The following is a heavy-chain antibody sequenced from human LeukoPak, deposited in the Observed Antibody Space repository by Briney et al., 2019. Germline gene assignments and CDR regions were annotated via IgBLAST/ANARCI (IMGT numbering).Heavy chain of an antibody. Sequence: GGSLRLSCVASGFTFSSYAMSWVRQAPGKGLEWVSAISGSGGSTYYADSVKGRFTISRDNSKNTLYLQMNSLRAEDTAVYYCARDDIAVAGQDYWGQGTLVTVSS. CDR1: GFTFSSYA. D-gene: IGHD6-19*01. V-gene: IGHV3-23*01. CDR2: ISGSGGST. J-gene: IGHJ4*02. CDR3: ARDDIAVAGQDY.